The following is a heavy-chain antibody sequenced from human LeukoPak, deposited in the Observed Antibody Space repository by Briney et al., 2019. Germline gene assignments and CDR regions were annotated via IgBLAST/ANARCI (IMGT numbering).Heavy chain of an antibody. J-gene: IGHJ4*02. CDR1: GGXISSYY. D-gene: IGHD4-23*01. Sequence: PSETLSLTCTVSGGXISSYYCSWIRQPPGKGLEWIGYILYSGSTKYNPSLKSRVTISVDTSKNQFSLKLSSVTAADTAVYYCARQRWFDYWGQGTLVTVSS. CDR2: ILYSGST. V-gene: IGHV4-59*08. CDR3: ARQRWFDY.